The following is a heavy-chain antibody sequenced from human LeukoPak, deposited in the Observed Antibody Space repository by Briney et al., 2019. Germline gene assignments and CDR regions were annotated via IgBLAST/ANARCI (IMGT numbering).Heavy chain of an antibody. D-gene: IGHD3-10*01. CDR2: ISGSGGST. Sequence: GGSLRLSCAASGFTFSSYAMSWVRQAPGKGLEWVSAISGSGGSTYYADSVKGRFTISRDNSKNTLYLQMSSLRAEDTAVYYCAKVWFGELLPYYYMDVWGKGTTVTVSS. J-gene: IGHJ6*03. CDR3: AKVWFGELLPYYYMDV. CDR1: GFTFSSYA. V-gene: IGHV3-23*01.